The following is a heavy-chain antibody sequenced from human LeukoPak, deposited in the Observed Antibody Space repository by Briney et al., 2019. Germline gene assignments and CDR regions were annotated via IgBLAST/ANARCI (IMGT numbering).Heavy chain of an antibody. Sequence: PGESLRLSCAASGFTFSNYGMHWVRQAPGKGLEWLAAIFYDGSNKYYADTVKGRFTISRDNSKNTLYLQVNSLTAEDTAVYYCARDQALYFSYGDYWGQGTLVTVSS. CDR1: GFTFSNYG. CDR2: IFYDGSNK. CDR3: ARDQALYFSYGDY. J-gene: IGHJ4*02. V-gene: IGHV3-33*01. D-gene: IGHD2/OR15-2a*01.